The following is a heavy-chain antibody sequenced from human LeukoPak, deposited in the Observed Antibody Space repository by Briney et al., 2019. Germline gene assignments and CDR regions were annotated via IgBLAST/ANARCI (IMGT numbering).Heavy chain of an antibody. Sequence: PSETLSLTCTVSGGSISSYYWSWIRQPPGKGLEWIGYIYYSGSTNYNPSLKSRVTISVDTSKNQFSLKLSSVTAADTAVYYCARERVYDYYDSSGYYSYWFDPWGQGTLVTVSS. J-gene: IGHJ5*02. CDR2: IYYSGST. CDR3: ARERVYDYYDSSGYYSYWFDP. V-gene: IGHV4-59*12. CDR1: GGSISSYY. D-gene: IGHD3-22*01.